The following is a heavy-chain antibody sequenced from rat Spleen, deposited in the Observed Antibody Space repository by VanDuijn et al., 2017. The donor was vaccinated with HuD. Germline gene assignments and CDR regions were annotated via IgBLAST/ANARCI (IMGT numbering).Heavy chain of an antibody. J-gene: IGHJ3*01. CDR3: TTVLQGHGFAY. Sequence: EVQLVESGGGLVQPGRSLKLSCAASGFTFSDYYMAWVRQAPTKGLEWVATISYDGSSTYYPDSVKGRFTISRHNTQNTLYLQMNSLRSEDTATYYCTTVLQGHGFAYWGQGTLVTVSS. CDR2: ISYDGSST. D-gene: IGHD1-1*01. CDR1: GFTFSDYY. V-gene: IGHV5-20*01.